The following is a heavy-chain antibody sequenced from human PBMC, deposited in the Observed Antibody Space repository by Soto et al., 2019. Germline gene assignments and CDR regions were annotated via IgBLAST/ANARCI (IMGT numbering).Heavy chain of an antibody. CDR3: AIVTDYYESSGYFDY. J-gene: IGHJ4*02. Sequence: EVQLVESGGGLVQPGGSLRLSCAASGCTFSSYWMSWVRQAPGKGLEWVANIKQAGSEKYYVDSEKGRFTISRDNAKNSLNLQINSLSAEDTAVYYCAIVTDYYESSGYFDYWGQGTLVTVSS. D-gene: IGHD3-22*01. CDR2: IKQAGSEK. CDR1: GCTFSSYW. V-gene: IGHV3-7*01.